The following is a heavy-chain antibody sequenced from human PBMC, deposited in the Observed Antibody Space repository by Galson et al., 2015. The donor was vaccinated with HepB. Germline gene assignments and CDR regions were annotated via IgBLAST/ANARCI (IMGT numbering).Heavy chain of an antibody. Sequence: SVKVSCKASGYTFTSYGISWVRQAPGQGLEWMGWISAYNGNTNYAQKLQGRVTMTTDTSTSTAYMELRSLRSDDTAVYYCARELRITMIVVAKEGGGYFDYWGQGTLVTVSS. J-gene: IGHJ4*02. CDR2: ISAYNGNT. CDR1: GYTFTSYG. CDR3: ARELRITMIVVAKEGGGYFDY. D-gene: IGHD3-22*01. V-gene: IGHV1-18*01.